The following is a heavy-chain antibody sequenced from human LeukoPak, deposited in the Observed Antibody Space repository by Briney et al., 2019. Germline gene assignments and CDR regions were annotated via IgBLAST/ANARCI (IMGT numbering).Heavy chain of an antibody. J-gene: IGHJ5*02. CDR1: GGSFSGYY. CDR3: ARGIVVGGIGWFDP. Sequence: LETLSLTCAVYGGSFSGYYWSWIRQPPGKGLEWIGEINHSGSTNYNPSLKSRVAISVDKSKNQFSLKLHSVTAADTAVYYCARGIVVGGIGWFDPWGQGTLVTVPS. D-gene: IGHD3-22*01. V-gene: IGHV4-34*01. CDR2: INHSGST.